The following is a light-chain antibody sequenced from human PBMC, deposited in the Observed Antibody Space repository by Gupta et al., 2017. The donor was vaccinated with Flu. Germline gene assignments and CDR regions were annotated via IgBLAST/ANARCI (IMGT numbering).Light chain of an antibody. Sequence: TGKTASITCSGDKLGDKYACWYQQKPGQSPGLVIYQDSKRPSGIPERFSGSNSGNTATLTISGTQAMDEDDYYCQAWDSSTVVFGGGTKLTVL. CDR2: QDS. V-gene: IGLV3-1*01. CDR3: QAWDSSTVV. CDR1: KLGDKY. J-gene: IGLJ3*02.